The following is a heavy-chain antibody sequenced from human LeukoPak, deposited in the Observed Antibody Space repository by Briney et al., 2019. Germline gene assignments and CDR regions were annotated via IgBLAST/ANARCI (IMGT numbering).Heavy chain of an antibody. V-gene: IGHV4-61*02. CDR3: ARGSFGGNSGILDY. CDR2: IYTSGST. CDR1: GGSISSGSYY. Sequence: PSETLSLTCTVSGGSISSGSYYWSWIRQPAGKGLEWIGRIYTSGSTNYNPSLKSRVTISVDTSKNQFSLKLSSVTAADTAVYYCARGSFGGNSGILDYWGQGTLVTVSS. J-gene: IGHJ4*02. D-gene: IGHD4-23*01.